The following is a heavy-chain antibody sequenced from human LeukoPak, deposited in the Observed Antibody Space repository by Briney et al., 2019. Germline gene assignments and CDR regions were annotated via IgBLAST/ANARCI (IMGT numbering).Heavy chain of an antibody. CDR1: GYRFNTYW. Sequence: GESLKISCKGSGYRFNTYWIAWVRQMPGKGLEWMGSINPGDSDTRYSSSFQGQVAISADKSISTAYLQWSSLQASDTAMYFCARGTYGSGTYRIYYFYMDVWGKGTTVTVAS. J-gene: IGHJ6*03. D-gene: IGHD3-10*01. V-gene: IGHV5-51*01. CDR2: INPGDSDT. CDR3: ARGTYGSGTYRIYYFYMDV.